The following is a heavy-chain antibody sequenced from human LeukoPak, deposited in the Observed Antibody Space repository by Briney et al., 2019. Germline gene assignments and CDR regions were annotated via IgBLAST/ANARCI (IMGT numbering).Heavy chain of an antibody. Sequence: GGSLRLSCAASGLTFSNYWMSWVRQAPGKGLEWVANIKEDGNEKYYVDSVKGRFTISRDNAKKSLYLQMNSLRAEDTAVYYCARDRSRFYYWGQGAPVTVSS. D-gene: IGHD2-2*01. CDR2: IKEDGNEK. CDR3: ARDRSRFYY. J-gene: IGHJ4*02. CDR1: GLTFSNYW. V-gene: IGHV3-7*01.